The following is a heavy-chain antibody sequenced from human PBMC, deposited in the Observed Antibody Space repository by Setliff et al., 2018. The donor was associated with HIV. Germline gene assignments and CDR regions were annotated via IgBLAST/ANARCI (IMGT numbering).Heavy chain of an antibody. CDR1: GFTFSSYA. CDR3: ARTLRKDKMIVVVHDAFDI. V-gene: IGHV3-30-3*01. J-gene: IGHJ3*02. CDR2: ISYDGSNK. Sequence: GGSLRLSCAASGFTFSSYAMHWVRQAPGKGLEWVAVISYDGSNKYYADSVKGRFTISRDNSKNTLYLQMNSLRAEDTAVYYCARTLRKDKMIVVVHDAFDIWGQGTMVTVSS. D-gene: IGHD3-22*01.